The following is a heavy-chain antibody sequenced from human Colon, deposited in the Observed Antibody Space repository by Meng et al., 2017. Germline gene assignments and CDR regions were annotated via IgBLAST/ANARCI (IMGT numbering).Heavy chain of an antibody. D-gene: IGHD4-17*01. J-gene: IGHJ6*02. Sequence: GVLSPSCVASRFTFSDYYRSWTCQPPGTRLECVSHISRSGDIVRYTDSVLGRFTISRVNAKEAVFLQMNDLRAEDTTLEFWARDEYGDSYQFYYVLDLWGQGTMVTVSS. CDR3: ARDEYGDSYQFYYVLDL. CDR1: RFTFSDYY. V-gene: IGHV3-11*04. CDR2: ISRSGDIV.